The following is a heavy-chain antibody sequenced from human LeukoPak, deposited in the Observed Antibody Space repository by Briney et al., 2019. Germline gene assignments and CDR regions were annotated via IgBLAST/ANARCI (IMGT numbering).Heavy chain of an antibody. Sequence: SETLSLTCTVSGGSISSYYWSWLRQPPGKGLEWIGYIYYSGSTFYNTSLKSRVTISIDTSKNQFSLKLNSVTAADTAVYYCARRPGAFTFDYWGQGTPVTVSS. J-gene: IGHJ4*02. D-gene: IGHD2-2*01. V-gene: IGHV4-59*12. CDR3: ARRPGAFTFDY. CDR2: IYYSGST. CDR1: GGSISSYY.